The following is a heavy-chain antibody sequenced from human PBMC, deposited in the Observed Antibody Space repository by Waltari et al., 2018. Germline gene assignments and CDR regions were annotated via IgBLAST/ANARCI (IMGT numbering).Heavy chain of an antibody. D-gene: IGHD2-2*03. CDR1: GGTFSSYA. CDR2: IIPIFGTA. V-gene: IGHV1-69*14. J-gene: IGHJ6*03. Sequence: QVQLVQSGAEVKKPGSSVKVSCKASGGTFSSYAISWVRQAPGQGLEWMGGIIPIFGTANYAQKFQGRVTITADKSTSTAYMELSSLRSEDTAVYYCARGVDIQYYYYYYYYMDVWGKGTTVTVSS. CDR3: ARGVDIQYYYYYYYYMDV.